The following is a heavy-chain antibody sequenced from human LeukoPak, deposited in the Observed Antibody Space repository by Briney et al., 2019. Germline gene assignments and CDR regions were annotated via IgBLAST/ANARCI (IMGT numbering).Heavy chain of an antibody. J-gene: IGHJ4*02. D-gene: IGHD2-8*02. CDR1: GDTFDTSH. V-gene: IGHV1-46*02. CDR3: VRNLMQFTGLAY. Sequence: GASVKVSCKASGDTFDTSHMHWVRQAPGKGLEWMGKINPSGGSTTYAQQFRGRVSMTRDLSMSTVYVELSSLTSEDTAVYYCVRNLMQFTGLAYWGQGTLVTVSS. CDR2: INPSGGST.